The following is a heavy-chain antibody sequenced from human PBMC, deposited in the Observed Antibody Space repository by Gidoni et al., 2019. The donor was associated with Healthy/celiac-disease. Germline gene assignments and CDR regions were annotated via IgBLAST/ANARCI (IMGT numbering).Heavy chain of an antibody. CDR1: GYTLTELP. Sequence: QVQLVQSGAEVKKPGASVKVSGKVSGYTLTELPMHWVRQAPGKGLEWMGGFDPEDGETIYAQKFQGRVTMTEDTSTDTAYMELSRLRSEDTAVYYCATDQPAHDYYGSGSFDYWGQGTLVTVSS. CDR3: ATDQPAHDYYGSGSFDY. V-gene: IGHV1-24*01. J-gene: IGHJ4*02. CDR2: FDPEDGET. D-gene: IGHD3-10*01.